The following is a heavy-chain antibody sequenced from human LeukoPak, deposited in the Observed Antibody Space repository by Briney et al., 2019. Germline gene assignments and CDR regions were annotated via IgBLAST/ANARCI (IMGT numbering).Heavy chain of an antibody. CDR3: ARAFYDSSGYYRTYYYMDV. D-gene: IGHD3-22*01. J-gene: IGHJ6*03. CDR2: ISNSSSYI. CDR1: GFTFSSYS. V-gene: IGHV3-21*01. Sequence: GGSLRLSCAPSGFTFSSYSMNWVRQAPGKGREWFSSISNSSSYIYYADSVKGRFTISRDIAKNSLYLQMNSLRAEDTAVYYCARAFYDSSGYYRTYYYMDVWGKGTTVTVSS.